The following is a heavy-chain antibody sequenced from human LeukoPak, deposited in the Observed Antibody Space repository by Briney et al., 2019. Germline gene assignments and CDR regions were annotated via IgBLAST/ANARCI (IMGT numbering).Heavy chain of an antibody. CDR2: VYYSGST. V-gene: IGHV4-59*08. CDR3: ARHTGDDAFDI. Sequence: SETLSLTCTVSGGSVSTYYWNWIRQPPGKGLEWIGYVYYSGSTKYNPSLGGRVTISLDTSKNQFSLNLRSVTAADTALYYCARHTGDDAFDIWGQSTMVTVSS. CDR1: GGSVSTYY. D-gene: IGHD1-14*01. J-gene: IGHJ3*02.